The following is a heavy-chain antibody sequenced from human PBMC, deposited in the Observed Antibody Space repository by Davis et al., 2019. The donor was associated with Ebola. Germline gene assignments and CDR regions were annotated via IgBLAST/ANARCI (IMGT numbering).Heavy chain of an antibody. CDR2: IGAYNGNT. CDR3: ARGITMVRGATPFDY. V-gene: IGHV1-18*01. J-gene: IGHJ4*02. Sequence: ASVKVSCKASGYTFTSYGISWVRQAPGQGLEWMGWIGAYNGNTNYAQKLQGRVTMTTDTSTSTAYMELRSLRSDDTAVYYCARGITMVRGATPFDYWGQGTLVTVSS. CDR1: GYTFTSYG. D-gene: IGHD3-10*01.